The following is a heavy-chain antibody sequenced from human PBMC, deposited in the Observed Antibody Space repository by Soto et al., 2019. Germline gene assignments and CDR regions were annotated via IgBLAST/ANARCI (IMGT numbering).Heavy chain of an antibody. Sequence: SETLSLTCAVYGGSFSGYYWSWIRQPPGKGLEWIGEINHSGSTNYNPSLKSRVTISVDTSKNQFSLKLSSVTAADTAVYYCARGSGVDTAYYYYYMDVWGKGITVTVSS. CDR1: GGSFSGYY. D-gene: IGHD5-18*01. CDR2: INHSGST. V-gene: IGHV4-34*01. CDR3: ARGSGVDTAYYYYYMDV. J-gene: IGHJ6*03.